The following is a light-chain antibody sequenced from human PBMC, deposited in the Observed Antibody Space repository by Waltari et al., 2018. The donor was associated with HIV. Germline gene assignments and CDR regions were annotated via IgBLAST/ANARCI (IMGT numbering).Light chain of an antibody. CDR1: SSDIGGYNY. V-gene: IGLV2-8*01. J-gene: IGLJ2*01. CDR2: EVT. Sequence: QSALTQPPSASGSPGQSVTMSCTGTSSDIGGYNYVSWYQQHPGKAPKLIMTEVTKRPAGVPVRFSGSKSGNTASLTVSGLQAEDGAHYYCSSYAPTNKFYVLFGGGTTLTVL. CDR3: SSYAPTNKFYVL.